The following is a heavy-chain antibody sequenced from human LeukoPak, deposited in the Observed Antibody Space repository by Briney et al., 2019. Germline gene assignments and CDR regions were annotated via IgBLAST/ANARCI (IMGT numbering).Heavy chain of an antibody. CDR3: ARGRSSGPYFFDY. Sequence: GGSLRLSCTASGFTFSNHAMSWVRQAPGKGLEWVSSISGSGFSTYYADSVKGRFTISRDNSKNTLYLQMNSLRADDTAVYYCARGRSSGPYFFDYWGQGTLVTVSS. CDR1: GFTFSNHA. CDR2: ISGSGFST. V-gene: IGHV3-23*01. D-gene: IGHD3-22*01. J-gene: IGHJ4*02.